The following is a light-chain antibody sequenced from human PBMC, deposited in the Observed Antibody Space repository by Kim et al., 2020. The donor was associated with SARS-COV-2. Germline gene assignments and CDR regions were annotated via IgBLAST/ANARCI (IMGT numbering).Light chain of an antibody. CDR1: QSVSSSY. CDR2: GAS. CDR3: QQYGSSLCT. Sequence: EIVLTQSPGPLSLSPGERATLSCRASQSVSSSYLAWYQQKPGQAPRLLIYGASSRATGIPDRFSGSGSGTDFTLTISRLEPEDFAVYYCQQYGSSLCTFGQGTKLQ. V-gene: IGKV3-20*01. J-gene: IGKJ2*02.